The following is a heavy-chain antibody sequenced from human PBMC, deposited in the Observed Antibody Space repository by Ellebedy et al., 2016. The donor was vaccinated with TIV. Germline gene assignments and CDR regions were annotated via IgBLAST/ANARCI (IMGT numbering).Heavy chain of an antibody. Sequence: GSLRLXCDVYGASFSHYYWSWIRRPPGKGLEWLGEVNHGGSTNYNPSLKSRVTISLYTSRNQFSLRLTSVTAADTAVYYCGSRSSGSIESWGQGTLVTVSS. CDR1: GASFSHYY. CDR2: VNHGGST. V-gene: IGHV4-34*01. CDR3: GSRSSGSIES. J-gene: IGHJ4*02. D-gene: IGHD3-3*01.